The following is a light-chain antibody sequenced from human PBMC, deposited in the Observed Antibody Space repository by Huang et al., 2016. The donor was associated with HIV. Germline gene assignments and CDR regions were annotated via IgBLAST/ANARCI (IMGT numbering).Light chain of an antibody. CDR2: DSS. CDR3: QQRSDWPLT. CDR1: QTIGTY. J-gene: IGKJ4*01. V-gene: IGKV3-11*01. Sequence: EIVLTQSPVTLSLSPGKRATLSCRASQTIGTYLAWYQQKPGRAPRRLIFDSSNRAAGIPARFSDSGSGTDFTLTISSLDPEDFAFYYCQQRSDWPLTFGGGTKVE.